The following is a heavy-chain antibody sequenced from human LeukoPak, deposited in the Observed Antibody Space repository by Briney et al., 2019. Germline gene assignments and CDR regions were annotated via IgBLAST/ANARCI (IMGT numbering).Heavy chain of an antibody. D-gene: IGHD4-23*01. CDR1: GFTFSTYW. CDR2: IKQDGSEK. Sequence: GGSVRLSCAASGFTFSTYWMSWVRQAPGKGLEWVANIKQDGSEKYYVDSVKGRFTISRDNAKNSLYLQMNSLRAEDTAVYYCARAPYGCNFFDYWGQGTLVTVSS. V-gene: IGHV3-7*04. CDR3: ARAPYGCNFFDY. J-gene: IGHJ4*02.